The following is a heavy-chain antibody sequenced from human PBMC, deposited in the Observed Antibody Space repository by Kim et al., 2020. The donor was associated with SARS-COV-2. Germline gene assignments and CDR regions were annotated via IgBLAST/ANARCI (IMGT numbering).Heavy chain of an antibody. J-gene: IGHJ6*02. V-gene: IGHV3-21*01. Sequence: GGSLRLSCAASGFTFSSYSMNWVRQAPGKGLEWVSSISSSSSYIYYADSVKGRFTISRDNAKNSLYLQMNSLRAEDTAVYYCARFGYFDWVNYYYYGMDVWGQGTTVTVSS. CDR2: ISSSSSYI. D-gene: IGHD3-9*01. CDR1: GFTFSSYS. CDR3: ARFGYFDWVNYYYYGMDV.